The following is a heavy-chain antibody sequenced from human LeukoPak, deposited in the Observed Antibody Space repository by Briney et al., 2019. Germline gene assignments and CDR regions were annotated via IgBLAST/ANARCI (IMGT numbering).Heavy chain of an antibody. J-gene: IGHJ4*02. CDR1: GYSFTSYW. CDR2: IYPADSDT. V-gene: IGHV5-51*01. Sequence: GESLKISCQGSGYSFTSYWIGWVRQLPGKGLEWMGIIYPADSDTKYSPSFQGQVTISADKSISTAYMQWSSLKASDTATYYCARRWGSGTYQIDYWGQGTLVTVSS. D-gene: IGHD3-10*01. CDR3: ARRWGSGTYQIDY.